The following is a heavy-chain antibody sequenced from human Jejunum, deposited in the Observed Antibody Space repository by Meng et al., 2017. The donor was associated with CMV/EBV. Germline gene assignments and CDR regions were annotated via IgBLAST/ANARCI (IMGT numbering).Heavy chain of an antibody. V-gene: IGHV3-64*02. CDR3: VRDQGSYGTRYYYYGVDV. J-gene: IGHJ6*02. D-gene: IGHD1-26*01. CDR2: ISGSGDST. CDR1: FSSYA. Sequence: FSSYAIHWVRQAPGRGLEYVSAISGSGDSTYYADSVKGRFTISRGNSKNTLYLQMGSLRAEDMAVYYCVRDQGSYGTRYYYYGVDVWGQGTTVTVSS.